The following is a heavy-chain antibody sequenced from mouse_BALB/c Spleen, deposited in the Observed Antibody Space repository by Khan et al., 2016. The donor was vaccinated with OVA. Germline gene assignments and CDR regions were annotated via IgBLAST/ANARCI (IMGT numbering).Heavy chain of an antibody. V-gene: IGHV3-2*02. D-gene: IGHD1-2*01. J-gene: IGHJ2*01. CDR1: GYSITSGYG. CDR3: ARTARIKY. Sequence: VQLKQSGPGLVKPSQSLSLTCTVTGYSITSGYGWNWIRQFPGNKLEWMVYISYSGSTNSTPSLKSRIPIPRDTSKNQFFLQLNSVTTEDTATYYCARTARIKYWGQGTTLTVSS. CDR2: ISYSGST.